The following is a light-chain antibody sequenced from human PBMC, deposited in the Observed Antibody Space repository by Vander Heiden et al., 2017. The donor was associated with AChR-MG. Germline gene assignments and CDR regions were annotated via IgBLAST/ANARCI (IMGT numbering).Light chain of an antibody. Sequence: QSVLTQPPSASGTPEQRVTMSCSGSSSNIGSNTVNWYQQLPGTAPKLLIYSNNQRPSGVPDRFSGSKSGTSASLAISGLHSDDEADYYCAAWDDSLNGYWVFGGGTKLTVL. CDR2: SNN. CDR1: SSNIGSNT. J-gene: IGLJ3*02. V-gene: IGLV1-44*01. CDR3: AAWDDSLNGYWV.